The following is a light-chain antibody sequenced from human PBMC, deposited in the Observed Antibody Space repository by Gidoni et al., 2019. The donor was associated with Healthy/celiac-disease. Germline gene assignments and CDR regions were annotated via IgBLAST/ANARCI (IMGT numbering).Light chain of an antibody. Sequence: QSALTQPASVSGSPAQSITISFTGTSSDVGGYNYVSWYQQHPGKAPKLMIYDVSNRPSGVSNRFSGSNSGNTASLTISGLQAEDEADYYCSSYTSSSTLCVFGTGTKVTVL. CDR3: SSYTSSSTLCV. CDR1: SSDVGGYNY. CDR2: DVS. V-gene: IGLV2-14*03. J-gene: IGLJ1*01.